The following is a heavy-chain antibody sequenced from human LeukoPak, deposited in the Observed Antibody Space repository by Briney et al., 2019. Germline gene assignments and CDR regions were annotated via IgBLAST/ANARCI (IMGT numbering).Heavy chain of an antibody. D-gene: IGHD6-19*01. V-gene: IGHV4-34*01. Sequence: TSETLSLTCAVYGGSFSGYYWSWIRQPPGKGLEWIGEINHSGSTNYNPSLKSRVTISVDTSKNQFSLRLSSVTAADTAVYYCARYRGGWTYYFDYWGQGTLVTVSS. CDR3: ARYRGGWTYYFDY. J-gene: IGHJ4*02. CDR2: INHSGST. CDR1: GGSFSGYY.